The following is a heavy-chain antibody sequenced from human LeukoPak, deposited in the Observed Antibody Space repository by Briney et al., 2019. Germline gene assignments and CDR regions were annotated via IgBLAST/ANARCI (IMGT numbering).Heavy chain of an antibody. V-gene: IGHV4-59*08. D-gene: IGHD3-16*01. CDR2: IYYSGST. CDR3: ASLTPRKQKGYYFDY. CDR1: GGSISSYY. Sequence: SETLSLTCTVSGGSISSYYWSWIRQPPGKGLEWIGYIYYSGSTNYNPSLKSRVTISVDTSKNQFSLKLSSVTAADTAVYYCASLTPRKQKGYYFDYWGQGTLVTVSS. J-gene: IGHJ4*02.